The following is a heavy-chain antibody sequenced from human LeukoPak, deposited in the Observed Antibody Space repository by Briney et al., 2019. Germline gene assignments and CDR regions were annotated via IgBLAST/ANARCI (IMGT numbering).Heavy chain of an antibody. CDR1: GYTFTSYG. Sequence: ASVKVSCKASGYTFTSYGISWVRQAPAQGLEWMGWISAYNGNTNYAQKLQGRVTMTTDTSTSTAYMELRSLRSDDTAVYYCARDRGYYDSSGYYYFDYWGQGTLVTVSS. D-gene: IGHD3-22*01. CDR2: ISAYNGNT. V-gene: IGHV1-18*01. J-gene: IGHJ4*02. CDR3: ARDRGYYDSSGYYYFDY.